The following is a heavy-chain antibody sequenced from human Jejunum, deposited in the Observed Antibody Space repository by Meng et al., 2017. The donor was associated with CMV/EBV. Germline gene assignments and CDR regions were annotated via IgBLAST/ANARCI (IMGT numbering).Heavy chain of an antibody. D-gene: IGHD3-22*01. J-gene: IGHJ6*02. CDR1: SVRSNSYY. V-gene: IGHV4-39*07. CDR2: IYHSGIT. CDR3: ARDDYDSRGYEVGMDV. Sequence: SVRSNSYYLGWIRQTPGKGLEWIGNIYHSGITYYNPPLKSRVTISLDTPKNQFSLKLSSVTAADTAVYYCARDDYDSRGYEVGMDVWGQGTTVTVSS.